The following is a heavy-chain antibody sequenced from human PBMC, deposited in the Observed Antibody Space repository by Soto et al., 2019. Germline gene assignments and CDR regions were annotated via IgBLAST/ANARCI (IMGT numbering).Heavy chain of an antibody. D-gene: IGHD3-10*01. J-gene: IGHJ4*02. CDR2: VYYLGST. V-gene: IGHV4-59*01. CDR1: GGSMSEYF. CDR3: ARDGYDGSGSPYPAY. Sequence: PSETLSLTCTVSGGSMSEYFWSWIRQSPGKGLEWIGYVYYLGSTDYNPSLKSRVTISVDTSKRQFSLKLSSVTVADTAVYYCARDGYDGSGSPYPAYWGPGAQVT.